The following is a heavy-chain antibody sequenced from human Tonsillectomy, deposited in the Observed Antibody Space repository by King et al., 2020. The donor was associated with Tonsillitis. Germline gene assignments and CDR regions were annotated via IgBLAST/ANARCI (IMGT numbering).Heavy chain of an antibody. CDR2: IDPSDSHT. V-gene: IGHV5-10-1*03. D-gene: IGHD6-13*01. J-gene: IGHJ6*03. CDR1: GYSFISYW. Sequence: QLVQSGAEVKKPGESLRISCKVSGYSFISYWINWVRQIPGKSLEWMGRIDPSDSHTNYSPSFQGHVSISADKSISTAYLQWSSLKAPDTAIYYCARSEQELSTYYYYYYMDVWGKGTTVTVSS. CDR3: ARSEQELSTYYYYYYMDV.